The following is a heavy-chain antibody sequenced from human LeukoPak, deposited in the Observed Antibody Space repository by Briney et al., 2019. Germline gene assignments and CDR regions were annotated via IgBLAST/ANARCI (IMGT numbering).Heavy chain of an antibody. V-gene: IGHV4-34*01. D-gene: IGHD6-13*01. CDR3: ARSTAYSSSWYSY. CDR2: INHSGST. CDR1: GGSFSGYY. Sequence: PSETLSLTCAVYGGSFSGYYWSWIRQPPGKGLEWIGEINHSGSTNYNPSLKSRVTISVDTSKNQFSLKLSSVTAADTAVYYCARSTAYSSSWYSYWGQGTLVTVSS. J-gene: IGHJ4*02.